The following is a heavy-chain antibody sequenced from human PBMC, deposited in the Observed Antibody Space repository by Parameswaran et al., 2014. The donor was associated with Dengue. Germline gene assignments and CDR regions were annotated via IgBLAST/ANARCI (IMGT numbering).Heavy chain of an antibody. CDR3: ASGWPLNDY. CDR2: ISSSSSHI. Sequence: ESLKISCEASGFTFSSYSMNWVRQAPGKGLEWVSSISSSSSHIYYADSVKGRFTISRDNADNSLYLQMNSLRAEDTAVYFCASGWPLNDYWGQGTLVTVSS. J-gene: IGHJ4*02. V-gene: IGHV3-21*01. CDR1: GFTFSSYS. D-gene: IGHD2-15*01.